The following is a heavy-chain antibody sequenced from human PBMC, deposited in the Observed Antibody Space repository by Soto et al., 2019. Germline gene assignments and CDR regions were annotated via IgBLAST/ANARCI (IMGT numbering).Heavy chain of an antibody. CDR2: INHSGST. CDR1: GGSFSCYY. CDR3: ARGSSIRWFDP. V-gene: IGHV4-34*01. D-gene: IGHD6-6*01. Sequence: PSETLSLTCAVYGGSFSCYYWSWIRQPPGKGLEWIGEINHSGSTNYNPSLKSRVTISVDTSKNQFSLKLSSVTAADTAVYYCARGSSIRWFDPWGQGTLVTVSS. J-gene: IGHJ5*02.